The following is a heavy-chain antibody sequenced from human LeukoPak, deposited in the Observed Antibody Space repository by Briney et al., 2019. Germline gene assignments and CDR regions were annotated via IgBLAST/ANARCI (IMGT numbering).Heavy chain of an antibody. J-gene: IGHJ4*02. CDR2: IKSKTDGGTT. D-gene: IGHD6-19*01. V-gene: IGHV3-15*01. CDR3: TTGLFSSGWYEDY. CDR1: GFTFSNAR. Sequence: GSLRLSCAASGFTFSNARMSWVRQAPGKGLEWVGRIKSKTDGGTTDYAAPVKGRFTISRDDSKNTLYLQMNSLKTEDTAVYYCTTGLFSSGWYEDYWGQGTLVTVSS.